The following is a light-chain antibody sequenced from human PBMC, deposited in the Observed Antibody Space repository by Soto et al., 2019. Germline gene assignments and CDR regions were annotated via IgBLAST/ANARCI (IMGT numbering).Light chain of an antibody. J-gene: IGKJ5*01. Sequence: ELMMTQSPATLSVSPGERATLPCRASQSISGNIAWYQQKPGQAPRLLIYAASIRASGIPARFSGTGFGREFTLSISSLQSEDSAVYYCQQYNSWTLISFGQGTRLEIK. V-gene: IGKV3-15*01. CDR2: AAS. CDR3: QQYNSWTLIS. CDR1: QSISGN.